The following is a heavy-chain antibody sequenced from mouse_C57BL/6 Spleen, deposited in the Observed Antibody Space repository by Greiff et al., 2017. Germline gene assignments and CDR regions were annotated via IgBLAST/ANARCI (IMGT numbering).Heavy chain of an antibody. D-gene: IGHD2-4*01. CDR2: IHPNSGST. Sequence: QVQLQQPGAELVKPGASVKLSCKASGYTFTSYWMHWVKQRPGQGLEWIGMIHPNSGSTNYNEKFKSKATLTVDKSSSTAFMQLSSLTSEDSAVDYCAGYDYDGGDAWFAYWGQGTLVTVSA. V-gene: IGHV1-64*01. J-gene: IGHJ3*01. CDR1: GYTFTSYW. CDR3: AGYDYDGGDAWFAY.